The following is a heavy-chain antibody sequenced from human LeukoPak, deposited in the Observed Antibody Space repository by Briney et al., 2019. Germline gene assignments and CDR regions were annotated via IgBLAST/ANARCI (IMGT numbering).Heavy chain of an antibody. CDR3: ARDGIVVRGVKSDFDY. V-gene: IGHV4-39*07. Sequence: SETLSLTCTVSGGSISSSSYYWGWIRQPPGKGLEWIGSIYYSGSTYYNPSLKSRVTISVDTSKNQFSLKLSSVTAADTAVYYCARDGIVVRGVKSDFDYWGQGTLVTVSS. CDR2: IYYSGST. D-gene: IGHD3-10*01. J-gene: IGHJ4*02. CDR1: GGSISSSSYY.